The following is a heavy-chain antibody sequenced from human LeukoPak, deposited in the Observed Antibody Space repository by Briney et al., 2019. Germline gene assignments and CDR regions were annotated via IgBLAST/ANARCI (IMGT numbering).Heavy chain of an antibody. CDR2: ISGSGGST. J-gene: IGHJ4*02. Sequence: GGSLRLSCAASGFTFSSYAMSWIRQAPGKGLEWVSAISGSGGSTYYADSVKGRFTISRDNSKDTLYLQMNSLRAEDTAVYYCATGIDYFDYWGQGTLVTVSS. CDR3: ATGIDYFDY. V-gene: IGHV3-23*01. CDR1: GFTFSSYA. D-gene: IGHD1-26*01.